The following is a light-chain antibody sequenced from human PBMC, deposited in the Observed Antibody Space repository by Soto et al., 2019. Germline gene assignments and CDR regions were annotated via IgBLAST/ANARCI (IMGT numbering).Light chain of an antibody. CDR3: KSYDSGLSGPYV. V-gene: IGLV1-40*01. CDR1: SYSIGACYA. Sequence: QSVLTQPPPVSVAPGHRGTISCTGRSYSIGACYAVHWYQHLPRTAPKLLIYGDTHRPSGVPDRFSCSKSGTSASLTITGFQAEYEADYYCKSYDSGLSGPYVFGTGTKVTVL. J-gene: IGLJ1*01. CDR2: GDT.